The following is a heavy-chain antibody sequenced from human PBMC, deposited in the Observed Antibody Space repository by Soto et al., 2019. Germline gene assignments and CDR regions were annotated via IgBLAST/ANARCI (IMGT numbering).Heavy chain of an antibody. CDR3: AASKGDAADGFDI. Sequence: ASVKVSCKTSGFTFTSSGVQWVRQARGQRLKWIGWIDVASGNTNYAQKFQERVTITRDMSTSTAYMELSSLRSEDTAVYYCAASKGDAADGFDIWGQGTMVTVSS. D-gene: IGHD3-10*01. V-gene: IGHV1-58*01. CDR1: GFTFTSSG. J-gene: IGHJ3*02. CDR2: IDVASGNT.